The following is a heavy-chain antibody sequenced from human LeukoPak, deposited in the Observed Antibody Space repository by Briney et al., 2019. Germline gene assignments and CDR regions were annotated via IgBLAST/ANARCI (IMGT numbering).Heavy chain of an antibody. J-gene: IGHJ3*02. D-gene: IGHD3-3*01. V-gene: IGHV3-30-3*01. Sequence: GGSLRLSCAASGFTFSSYAMHWVRQAPGKGLEWVAVISYDGSNKYYADSVKGRFTISRDNSKNTLYLQMNSLRADDTAVYYCARADVLRFLSRSGVAFDIWGQGTMVTVSS. CDR3: ARADVLRFLSRSGVAFDI. CDR2: ISYDGSNK. CDR1: GFTFSSYA.